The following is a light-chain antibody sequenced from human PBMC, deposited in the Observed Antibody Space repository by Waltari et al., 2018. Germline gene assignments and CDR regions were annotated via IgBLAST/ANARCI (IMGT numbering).Light chain of an antibody. J-gene: IGLJ2*01. V-gene: IGLV2-8*01. CDR3: TSFAGGNTVI. CDR2: EVT. Sequence: HSALTQPPSASGSPGQPASLSCTGRGRHVKAYNYVSWYQHHPGKAPKLMIYEVTRRPSGVLDCVSGSKSNNSASRTVSGLQPDDEAYYYCTSFAGGNTVIFGGGTKLTVL. CDR1: GRHVKAYNY.